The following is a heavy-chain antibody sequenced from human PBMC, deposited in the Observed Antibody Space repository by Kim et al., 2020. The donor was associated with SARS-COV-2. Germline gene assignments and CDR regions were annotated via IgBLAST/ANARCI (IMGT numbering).Heavy chain of an antibody. CDR3: AKWRYYCSSTAYYQNFDY. CDR2: ISDSGYYT. J-gene: IGHJ4*02. V-gene: IGHV3-23*01. D-gene: IGHD2-2*01. CDR1: GFTFSHYA. Sequence: GGSLRLSCAASGFTFSHYAMRWVRQAPGKGLEWVSGISDSGYYTYYADSVKGRFTISRDNSKNTLFLQMNSLRAEDTAVYYCAKWRYYCSSTAYYQNFDYWGQGTLVTVSS.